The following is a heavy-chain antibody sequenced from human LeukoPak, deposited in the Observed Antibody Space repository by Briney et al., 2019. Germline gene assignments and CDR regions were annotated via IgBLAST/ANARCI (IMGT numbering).Heavy chain of an antibody. Sequence: GGSLRLSCTASGFPFSKYGMHWVRQAPGKGLEWVAVLAYGGSNEYYADSVKGRFTISRDNSKNTLYLQMNSLRVEDTAVYYCARDSNKVAFDIWGQGTMVTVSS. CDR2: LAYGGSNE. V-gene: IGHV3-30*03. J-gene: IGHJ3*02. CDR1: GFPFSKYG. CDR3: ARDSNKVAFDI.